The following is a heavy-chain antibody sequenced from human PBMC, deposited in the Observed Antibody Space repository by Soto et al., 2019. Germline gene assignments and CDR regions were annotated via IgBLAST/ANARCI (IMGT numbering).Heavy chain of an antibody. CDR2: IKSKTDGGTT. CDR3: TTDQLSYDSSGYYYYYGMDV. D-gene: IGHD3-22*01. Sequence: GGSLRLSCAASGFTFSNAWMNWVRQAPGKGLEWVGRIKSKTDGGTTDYAAPVKGRFTISRDDSKNTLYLQMNSLKTEDTAVYYCTTDQLSYDSSGYYYYYGMDVWGQGTTVTVSS. J-gene: IGHJ6*02. V-gene: IGHV3-15*07. CDR1: GFTFSNAW.